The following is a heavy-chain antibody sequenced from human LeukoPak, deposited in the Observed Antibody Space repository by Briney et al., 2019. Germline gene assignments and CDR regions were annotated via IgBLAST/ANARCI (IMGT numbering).Heavy chain of an antibody. Sequence: PGGSLRLSCAASGFTFSSYGMSWVRQAPGKGLEWVSAISGSGGSTYYADSVKGRFTTSRDNSKNTLYLQMNSLRAEDTAVYYCAKVRGHDYGDYEIRHYAFDIWGQGTMVTVSS. V-gene: IGHV3-23*01. D-gene: IGHD4-17*01. CDR3: AKVRGHDYGDYEIRHYAFDI. J-gene: IGHJ3*02. CDR2: ISGSGGST. CDR1: GFTFSSYG.